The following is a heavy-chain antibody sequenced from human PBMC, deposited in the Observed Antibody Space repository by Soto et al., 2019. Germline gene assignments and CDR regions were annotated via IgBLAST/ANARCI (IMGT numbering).Heavy chain of an antibody. CDR2: ISWNSGKI. V-gene: IGHV3-9*01. Sequence: EVQLVESGGGLVQSGRSLRLSCAASGFIFDDYAMHWVRQAPGKGLEWVSVISWNSGKIEYADSVRGRFIISRDNAKNSLYLQMNSVRPEDTAMYYCLKEMLQTDTFDMWGQGTMVTVSS. CDR3: LKEMLQTDTFDM. J-gene: IGHJ3*02. D-gene: IGHD3-16*01. CDR1: GFIFDDYA.